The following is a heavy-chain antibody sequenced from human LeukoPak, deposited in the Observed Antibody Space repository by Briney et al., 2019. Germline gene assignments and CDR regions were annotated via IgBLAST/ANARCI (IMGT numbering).Heavy chain of an antibody. Sequence: GGSLRLSCAASGFTFSNYAMSWVRQAPGKGLEWVSSISSSGDTTYYADSVKGRFIISRDNSKNTLSLQMNSLGAEDTALYYCAKDLGESWFDPWGQGTLVTVSS. CDR3: AKDLGESWFDP. J-gene: IGHJ5*02. CDR2: ISSSGDTT. CDR1: GFTFSNYA. V-gene: IGHV3-23*01.